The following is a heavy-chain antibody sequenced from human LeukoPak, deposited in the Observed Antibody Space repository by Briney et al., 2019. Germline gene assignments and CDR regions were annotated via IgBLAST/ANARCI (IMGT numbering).Heavy chain of an antibody. CDR1: GYTFTSYG. V-gene: IGHV1-18*01. J-gene: IGHJ4*01. D-gene: IGHD3-3*01. CDR2: ISAYNGNT. Sequence: GASVKVSCKASGYTFTSYGISWVRQAPGQGLEWMGWISAYNGNTNYAQKLQGRVTMTTDTSTSTAYMELRSLRSDDTAVYYCARYFDFWSGYYHFDYWGHGTLVTVSS. CDR3: ARYFDFWSGYYHFDY.